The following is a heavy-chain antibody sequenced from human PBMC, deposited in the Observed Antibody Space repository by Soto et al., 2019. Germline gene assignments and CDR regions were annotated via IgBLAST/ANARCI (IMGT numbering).Heavy chain of an antibody. D-gene: IGHD3-3*01. V-gene: IGHV3-53*01. J-gene: IGHJ6*02. CDR1: GLTVSSNY. CDR3: ARGIPTVGYYDFWSGSGMDV. CDR2: IYSGGST. Sequence: PGGSLRLSCAASGLTVSSNYMSWVHQAPGKGLEWVSVIYSGGSTYYADSVKGRFTISRDNSKNTLYLQMNSLRAEDTAVYYCARGIPTVGYYDFWSGSGMDVWGQGTTVTVSS.